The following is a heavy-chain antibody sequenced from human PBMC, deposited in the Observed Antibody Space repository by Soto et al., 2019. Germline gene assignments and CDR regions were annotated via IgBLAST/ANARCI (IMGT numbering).Heavy chain of an antibody. Sequence: EVQLLESGGGLVQPGGSLRLSCAASGFTFSNYAMSWARQAPGKGLEWVSSLSGSGGSTYYADSVKDRFTISRDNSKNTLYLQMNSLRAEDTALYYCAKSLHPYYYGSGYNWFDPWGQGTLVTVSS. J-gene: IGHJ5*02. CDR2: LSGSGGST. CDR1: GFTFSNYA. V-gene: IGHV3-23*01. CDR3: AKSLHPYYYGSGYNWFDP. D-gene: IGHD3-10*01.